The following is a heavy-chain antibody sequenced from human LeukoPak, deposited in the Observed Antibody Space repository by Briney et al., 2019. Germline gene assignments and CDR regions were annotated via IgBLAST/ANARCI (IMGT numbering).Heavy chain of an antibody. CDR3: TTDRFSIFGVVRAYDAFDI. Sequence: GGSLRLSCAASGFTFSNAWMSWVRQAPGKGLEWVGRIKSKTDGGTTDYAAPVKGRFTISRDDSKNTLYLQMNSLKTEDTAVYYCTTDRFSIFGVVRAYDAFDIWGQGTMVTVSS. J-gene: IGHJ3*02. CDR1: GFTFSNAW. CDR2: IKSKTDGGTT. D-gene: IGHD3-3*01. V-gene: IGHV3-15*01.